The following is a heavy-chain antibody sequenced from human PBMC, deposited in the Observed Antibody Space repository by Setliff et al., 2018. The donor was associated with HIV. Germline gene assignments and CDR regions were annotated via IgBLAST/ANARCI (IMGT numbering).Heavy chain of an antibody. V-gene: IGHV3-11*05. D-gene: IGHD3-16*01. Sequence: PGGSLRLSCAASGFSFSDSHMTWIRQAPGKGLEWVSYISTTSSNTNYADSVKGRFTISRDNSKNTLSLQMNGLRAEDTALYYGAKGRTDYVGWFAPWGQGTLVTVSS. CDR3: AKGRTDYVGWFAP. J-gene: IGHJ5*02. CDR2: ISTTSSNT. CDR1: GFSFSDSH.